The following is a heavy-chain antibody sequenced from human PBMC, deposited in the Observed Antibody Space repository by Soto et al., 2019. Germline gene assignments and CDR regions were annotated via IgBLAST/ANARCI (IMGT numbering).Heavy chain of an antibody. J-gene: IGHJ6*02. CDR2: ISYDGSNK. D-gene: IGHD2-2*01. CDR1: GFTFSSYA. CDR3: ARSYCSSTSCYGIKNYYGMDV. Sequence: GGSLRLSCAASGFTFSSYAMHWVRQAPGKGLEWVAVISYDGSNKYYAGSVKGRFTISRDNSKNTLYLQMNSLRAEDTAVYYYARSYCSSTSCYGIKNYYGMDVWGQGTTVTVSS. V-gene: IGHV3-30-3*01.